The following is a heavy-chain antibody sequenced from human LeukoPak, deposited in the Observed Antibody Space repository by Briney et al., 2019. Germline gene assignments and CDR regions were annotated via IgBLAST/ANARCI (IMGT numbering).Heavy chain of an antibody. D-gene: IGHD6-19*01. V-gene: IGHV3-66*01. Sequence: GGSLRLSCAACVFTLRSKYMGWVRQAPGKGLEWVSVIHPGGTIYYADSVKGTFTISRDNSKNTLYLEMNTLRVEDTAVYYCAMYRSAGYAVYWGQGTLVTVSS. CDR1: VFTLRSKY. J-gene: IGHJ4*02. CDR3: AMYRSAGYAVY. CDR2: IHPGGTI.